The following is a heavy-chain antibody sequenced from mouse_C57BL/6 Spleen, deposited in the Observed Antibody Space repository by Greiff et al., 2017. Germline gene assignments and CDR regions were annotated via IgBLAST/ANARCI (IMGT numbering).Heavy chain of an antibody. V-gene: IGHV6-3*01. CDR1: GFTFSNYW. Sequence: EVHLVESGGGLVQPGGSMKLSCVASGFTFSNYWMNWVSQSPEKGLEWVAQIRLKSDNNETHYAESVKGRFTISRDDSKSNVYLQMNNLRAEDTGIYYCTGGYVSSLYAMDYWGQGTSVTVSS. D-gene: IGHD1-1*01. CDR3: TGGYVSSLYAMDY. CDR2: IRLKSDNNET. J-gene: IGHJ4*01.